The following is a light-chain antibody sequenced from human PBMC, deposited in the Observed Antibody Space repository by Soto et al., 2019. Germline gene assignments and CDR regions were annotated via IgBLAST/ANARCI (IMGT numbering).Light chain of an antibody. J-gene: IGKJ1*01. Sequence: EIVLTQSPATLSLSPGERATLSCRASQSVSSDLAWYQQKPGQAPRLLIYDASNSATGIPARFSGSGSGTDSALTISSLEPEDFAVDYCQQRSNWPTFGQETNVEI. CDR3: QQRSNWPT. CDR2: DAS. CDR1: QSVSSD. V-gene: IGKV3-11*01.